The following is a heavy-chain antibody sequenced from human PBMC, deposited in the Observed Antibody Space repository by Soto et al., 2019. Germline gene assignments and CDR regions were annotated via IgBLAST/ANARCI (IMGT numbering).Heavy chain of an antibody. CDR1: EFAFSSYW. CDR2: IRKDGSQR. D-gene: IGHD6-25*01. Sequence: EVQLVESGGGLVQPGGSLTLSCAASEFAFSSYWMTWVRQAPGKGLEWVANIRKDGSQRSYLDSVRGRFTISRDNSKNSLYRQMNSLRAEDTALYFCARDVSPGSSGLYFDAFDSWGQGTMVTVSS. J-gene: IGHJ3*02. CDR3: ARDVSPGSSGLYFDAFDS. V-gene: IGHV3-7*05.